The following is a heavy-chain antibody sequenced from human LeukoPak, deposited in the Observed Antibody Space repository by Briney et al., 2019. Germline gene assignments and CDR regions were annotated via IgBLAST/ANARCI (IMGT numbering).Heavy chain of an antibody. CDR3: ANIQSPYENDTSADYMDV. Sequence: PVGSLRLSCAASAFTFSSYVMSWVRQAPGKGLDWVSSISGGGDSTYYADSVKGRFTISRDKSENTLYLQMNSLRAEDTAVYYCANIQSPYENDTSADYMDVWGKGTTVTVSS. CDR1: AFTFSSYV. D-gene: IGHD3-22*01. V-gene: IGHV3-23*01. J-gene: IGHJ6*03. CDR2: ISGGGDST.